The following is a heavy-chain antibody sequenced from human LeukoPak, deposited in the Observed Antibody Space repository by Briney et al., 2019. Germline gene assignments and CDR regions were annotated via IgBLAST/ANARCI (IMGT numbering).Heavy chain of an antibody. CDR2: ISAYNGNT. CDR1: GYTFTDYY. D-gene: IGHD2-2*01. Sequence: GASVKVSCKASGYTFTDYYIHWVRQAPGQGLEWMGWISAYNGNTNYAQKLQGRVTMTTDTSTSTAYMELRSLRSDDTAVYYCARDHRRYCSSTSCSYFDYWGQGTLVTVSS. V-gene: IGHV1-18*04. CDR3: ARDHRRYCSSTSCSYFDY. J-gene: IGHJ4*02.